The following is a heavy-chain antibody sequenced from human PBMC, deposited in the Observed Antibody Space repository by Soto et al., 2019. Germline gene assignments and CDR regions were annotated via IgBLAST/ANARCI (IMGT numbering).Heavy chain of an antibody. Sequence: SETLSLTCAVYGGSFSGYYWSWIRQPPGKGLEWIGEINHSGSTNYNPSLKSRVTISVDTSKNQFSLKLSSVTAADTAVYYCARGGGGNSKLFWFDPWGPGTLVTVSS. CDR2: INHSGST. V-gene: IGHV4-34*01. CDR3: ARGGGGNSKLFWFDP. D-gene: IGHD2-21*02. J-gene: IGHJ5*02. CDR1: GGSFSGYY.